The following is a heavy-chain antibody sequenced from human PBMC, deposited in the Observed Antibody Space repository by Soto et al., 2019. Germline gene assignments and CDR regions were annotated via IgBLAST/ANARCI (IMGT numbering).Heavy chain of an antibody. CDR2: VNRGASSL. V-gene: IGHV3-48*02. CDR1: GFSLSDHG. Sequence: GGSLRLSCAASGFSLSDHGVNWVRQAPGKGLEWISSVNRGASSLYYAESVKGRFTMSRDDAKNSVYLQMNSLRDEDTAVYYCAGQINGRDGGAWGQGTLVTVSS. CDR3: AGQINGRDGGA. J-gene: IGHJ5*02. D-gene: IGHD1-26*01.